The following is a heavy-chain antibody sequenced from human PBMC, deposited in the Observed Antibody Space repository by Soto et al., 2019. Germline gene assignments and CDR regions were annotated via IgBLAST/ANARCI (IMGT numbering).Heavy chain of an antibody. Sequence: ASVKVSCKASGYTVTGYYMHWVRQAPGQGLEWMGWINPDSGGTNYAQKFQGRVTMTRDTSISTAYMELSRLRSDDTAVYYCAVAYCTYNSCYTLLASDYWGQGTLVTVSS. CDR3: AVAYCTYNSCYTLLASDY. V-gene: IGHV1-2*02. J-gene: IGHJ4*02. CDR1: GYTVTGYY. CDR2: INPDSGGT. D-gene: IGHD2-8*01.